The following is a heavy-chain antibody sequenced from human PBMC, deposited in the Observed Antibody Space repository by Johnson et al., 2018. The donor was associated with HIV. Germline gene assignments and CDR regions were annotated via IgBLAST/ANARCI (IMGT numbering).Heavy chain of an antibody. Sequence: VQLLESGGGVVQPGRSLRLSCAASKFAFSSYAMHWVRQAPGKGLEWVAVTSYDASNKYYADSVKGRFTISRDNSKNTLYLQMNSPRAEDTAVYYCARVGSPAELLPWAFDIWGQGTMVSVSS. J-gene: IGHJ3*02. V-gene: IGHV3-30*04. CDR1: KFAFSSYA. D-gene: IGHD1-26*01. CDR3: ARVGSPAELLPWAFDI. CDR2: TSYDASNK.